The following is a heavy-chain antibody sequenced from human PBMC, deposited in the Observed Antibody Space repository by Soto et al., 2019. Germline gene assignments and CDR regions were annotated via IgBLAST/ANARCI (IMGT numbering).Heavy chain of an antibody. J-gene: IGHJ5*02. V-gene: IGHV4-39*01. CDR3: ARRETSGGSWHLWFDP. CDR2: VYYSGST. CDR1: VGSISSPTSY. D-gene: IGHD2-15*01. Sequence: SETLSRTCTVSVGSISSPTSYCGWIRQPPGKGLEWIGSVYYSGSTYYNPSLKSRVTMSVDTSKNQFSLKLRSVTAADKAVYYCARRETSGGSWHLWFDPGGQGALLTVSS.